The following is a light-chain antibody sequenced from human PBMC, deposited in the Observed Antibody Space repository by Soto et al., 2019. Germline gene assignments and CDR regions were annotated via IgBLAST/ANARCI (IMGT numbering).Light chain of an antibody. V-gene: IGKV1-27*01. CDR1: QGISNY. J-gene: IGKJ3*01. Sequence: DVQMTQSPSSLSASIGDSVTITCRASQGISNYLAWYQQTPGKVPKLLIYAASTLQSGVPSRFSGSGSGTVFTLSISSLQPEDVATYCCQKYNSAPFTFGPGNKVDLK. CDR3: QKYNSAPFT. CDR2: AAS.